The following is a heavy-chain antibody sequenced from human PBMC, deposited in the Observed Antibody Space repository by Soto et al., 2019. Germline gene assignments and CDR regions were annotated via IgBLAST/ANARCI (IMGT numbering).Heavy chain of an antibody. CDR2: ISASGSVT. CDR3: AKDALGDYYYYGMDV. Sequence: EVQLLESGGGLVQPGGSLRHSCAVSGFTFSNYAMNWVCQAPGKGLEWVSSISASGSVTYYADSVRGRFTISSDNSKNTLSLQINSLRAEDTAVDYCAKDALGDYYYYGMDVWGQGTTVTVSS. V-gene: IGHV3-23*01. CDR1: GFTFSNYA. J-gene: IGHJ6*02.